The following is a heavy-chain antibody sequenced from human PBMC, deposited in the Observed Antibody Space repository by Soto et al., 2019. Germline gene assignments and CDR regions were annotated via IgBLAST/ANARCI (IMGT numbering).Heavy chain of an antibody. J-gene: IGHJ5*02. D-gene: IGHD5-12*01. Sequence: QTRSLTCAISGDSVSSNTASWNWIRQSPSRGLEWLGRTYFRSKWYNDYAVSVKSRIIINPDTSNNQFSLQLNSVTPEDTAVSFRALGVRIAPTTGYAFHLCGQVIMVT. CDR2: TYFRSKWYN. V-gene: IGHV6-1*01. CDR3: ALGVRIAPTTGYAFHL. CDR1: GDSVSSNTAS.